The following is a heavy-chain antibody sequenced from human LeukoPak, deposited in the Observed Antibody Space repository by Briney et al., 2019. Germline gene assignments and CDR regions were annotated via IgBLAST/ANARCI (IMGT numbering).Heavy chain of an antibody. V-gene: IGHV4-38-2*01. Sequence: SETLSLTCAVSGYSISSGYYWGWVRQPPGKRLEWIGSIYHGGNTIYNPSLKSRVTMSVDTSKNQFSLSLSSVTAADTAVYHCAFHVERTMAANNYFDPWGQGILVTDSS. D-gene: IGHD5-18*01. CDR3: AFHVERTMAANNYFDP. CDR2: IYHGGNT. J-gene: IGHJ5*02. CDR1: GYSISSGYY.